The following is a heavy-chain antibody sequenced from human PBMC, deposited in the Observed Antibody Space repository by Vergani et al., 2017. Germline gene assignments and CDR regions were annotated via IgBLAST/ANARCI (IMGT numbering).Heavy chain of an antibody. V-gene: IGHV4-59*01. J-gene: IGHJ4*02. CDR1: GGSISSYY. Sequence: QVQLQESGPGLVKPSETLSLTCTVSGGSISSYYWSWIRQPPGKGLEWIGYIYYSGSTNYNPSLKRRVTISVDTSKNQFSLKLSCVTAADTAVYYCARGIAVAGKGIDYWGQGTLVTVSS. CDR3: ARGIAVAGKGIDY. D-gene: IGHD6-19*01. CDR2: IYYSGST.